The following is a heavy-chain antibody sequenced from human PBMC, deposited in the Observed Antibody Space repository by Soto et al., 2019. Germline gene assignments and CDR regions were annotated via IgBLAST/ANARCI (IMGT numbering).Heavy chain of an antibody. CDR3: AKIFGASGPYFDY. CDR1: GYSFTSYW. J-gene: IGHJ4*02. V-gene: IGHV5-51*01. D-gene: IGHD3-16*01. Sequence: PGESLKISCKGSGYSFTSYWIGWVRQMPGKGLEWMGIIYPGDSDTRYSPSFQGQVTISADKSISTAYLQWSSLKASDTATYYCAKIFGASGPYFDYWGQGTLVTVSS. CDR2: IYPGDSDT.